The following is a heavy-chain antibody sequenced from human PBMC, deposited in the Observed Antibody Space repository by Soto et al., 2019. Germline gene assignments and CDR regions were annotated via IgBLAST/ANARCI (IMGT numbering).Heavy chain of an antibody. D-gene: IGHD6-19*01. V-gene: IGHV1-18*01. Sequence: ASVKVSCKASGFTFTSSAVQWVRQAPGQGLEWMGWISAKNGNTNYAQKVQDRVTMTTDTSTSTAYMELRSLRSDDTAVYYCARVRSSGWFFIHGMDVWGQGTTVTVSS. CDR3: ARVRSSGWFFIHGMDV. J-gene: IGHJ6*02. CDR1: GFTFTSSA. CDR2: ISAKNGNT.